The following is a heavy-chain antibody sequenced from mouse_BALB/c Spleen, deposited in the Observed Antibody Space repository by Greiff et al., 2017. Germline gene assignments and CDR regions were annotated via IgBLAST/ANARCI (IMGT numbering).Heavy chain of an antibody. CDR3: ARKGGRAFAY. J-gene: IGHJ3*01. CDR2: IDPANGNT. V-gene: IGHV14-3*02. D-gene: IGHD3-1*01. CDR1: GFNIKDTY. Sequence: VQLQESGAELVKPGASVKLSWTASGFNIKDTYMHWGKQRPEQGLEWIGRIDPANGNTKYDPKFQGKATITADPSSNTAYLQLSSLTSEDTAGYYCARKGGRAFAYWGQGTLVTVSA.